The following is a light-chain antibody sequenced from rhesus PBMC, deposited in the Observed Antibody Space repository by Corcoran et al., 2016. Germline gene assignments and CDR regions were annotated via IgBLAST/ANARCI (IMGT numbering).Light chain of an antibody. CDR1: QGISNW. CDR2: RAS. J-gene: IGKJ4*01. CDR3: QQHDNSP. Sequence: DIQMTQSPSSLSASVGDRVIITRRASQGISNWLAWYQQKPGKALKLLIYRASNLETGVPSSFSGSGSGTDCALTNSSLQPEDMATNYWQQHDNSPLGGGTKVGIK. V-gene: IGKV1-69*01.